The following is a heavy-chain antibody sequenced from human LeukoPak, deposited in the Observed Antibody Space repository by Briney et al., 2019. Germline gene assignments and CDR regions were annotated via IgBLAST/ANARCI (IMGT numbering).Heavy chain of an antibody. J-gene: IGHJ4*02. V-gene: IGHV3-21*01. CDR1: GFTFSSYS. D-gene: IGHD3-9*01. CDR3: ARDLSRLRYFDY. Sequence: KTGGSLRLSCAASGFTFSSYSMNWVRQAPGKGLEWVSSISSSSSYIYYADSVKGRFTISRDNAKNSLYLQMNSLRAEDTVVYYCARDLSRLRYFDYWGQGTLVTVSS. CDR2: ISSSSSYI.